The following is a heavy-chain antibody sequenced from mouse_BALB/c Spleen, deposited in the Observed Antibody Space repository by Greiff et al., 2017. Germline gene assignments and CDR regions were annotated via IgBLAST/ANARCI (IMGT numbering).Heavy chain of an antibody. J-gene: IGHJ4*01. CDR3: ARELLYAMDY. CDR2: ISSGGSYT. CDR1: GFTFSSYA. Sequence: EVMLVESGGGLVKPGGSLKLSCAASGFTFSSYAMSWVRQSPEKRLEWVAEISSGGSYTYYPDTVTGRFTISRDNAKNTLYLEMSSLRSEDTAMYYCARELLYAMDYWGQGTSVTVSS. V-gene: IGHV5-9-4*01.